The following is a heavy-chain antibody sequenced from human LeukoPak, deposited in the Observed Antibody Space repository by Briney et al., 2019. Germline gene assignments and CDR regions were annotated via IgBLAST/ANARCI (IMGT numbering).Heavy chain of an antibody. CDR3: ARRYCSGGSCYSVRRYYYYMDV. Sequence: SVKVSCKASGGTFSSYAISWVRQASGQGLEWMGGIIPIFGTANYAQKFQGRVTITADESTSTAYMELSSLRSEDTAVYYCARRYCSGGSCYSVRRYYYYMDVWGKGTTVTVSS. D-gene: IGHD2-15*01. CDR1: GGTFSSYA. J-gene: IGHJ6*03. CDR2: IIPIFGTA. V-gene: IGHV1-69*13.